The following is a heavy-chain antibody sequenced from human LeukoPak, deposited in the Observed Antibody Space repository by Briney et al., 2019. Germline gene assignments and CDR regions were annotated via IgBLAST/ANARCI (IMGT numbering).Heavy chain of an antibody. J-gene: IGHJ4*02. CDR2: IYYTGST. CDR1: GGSISSYY. D-gene: IGHD5-24*01. V-gene: IGHV4-59*01. Sequence: KPSETLSLTRTVSGGSISSYYWSWIRQPLGKELEWIGYIYYTGSTNYNPSLKSRVTISVDTSKNQFSLKLSSVTAADTAVYYCARGGPRRDGYSAFDYWGEGTLVPVSS. CDR3: ARGGPRRDGYSAFDY.